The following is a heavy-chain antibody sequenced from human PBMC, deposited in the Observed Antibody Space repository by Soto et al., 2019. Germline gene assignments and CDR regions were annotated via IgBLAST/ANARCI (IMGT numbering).Heavy chain of an antibody. CDR2: IYPGDSDT. CDR1: GYSFTSYW. J-gene: IGHJ3*02. V-gene: IGHV5-51*01. CDR3: ARHPDIVVVPAAPGIAAAGNPDSAFDI. D-gene: IGHD2-2*01. Sequence: GESLKISCKGSGYSFTSYWIGWVRQMPGKGLEWMGIIYPGDSDTRYSPSFQGQVTISADKSISTAHLQWSSLKASDTAMYYCARHPDIVVVPAAPGIAAAGNPDSAFDIWGQGTMVTVSS.